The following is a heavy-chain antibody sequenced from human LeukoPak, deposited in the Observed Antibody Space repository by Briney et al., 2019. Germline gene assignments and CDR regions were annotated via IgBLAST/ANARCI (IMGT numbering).Heavy chain of an antibody. V-gene: IGHV3-74*01. CDR3: LAGYYYYYMDA. CDR2: IYTHWSST. J-gene: IGHJ6*03. CDR1: GFAFSNYW. D-gene: IGHD6-13*01. Sequence: PGGSLRLSCAASGFAFSNYWLHGLRQAPGKGPEWVARIYTHWSSTNYADSVKGRFTISRDNAKNTLYLQMTSLSAEDTAVYYALAGYYYYYMDAWGKGTTVTVSS.